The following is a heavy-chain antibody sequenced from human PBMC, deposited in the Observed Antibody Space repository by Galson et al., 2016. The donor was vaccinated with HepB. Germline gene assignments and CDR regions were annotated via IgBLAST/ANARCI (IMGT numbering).Heavy chain of an antibody. Sequence: SETLSLTCAVYEGSFRGYYWSWIRQPPGKGLEWIGEISHRGVTNYNPSLKSRVTMSVDTSKNQFSLKLSSVTAADTAVYFCARHNYSNILYYYYAMDVWGQGTTVTVSS. V-gene: IGHV4-34*01. J-gene: IGHJ6*02. CDR2: ISHRGVT. CDR1: EGSFRGYY. CDR3: ARHNYSNILYYYYAMDV. D-gene: IGHD4-11*01.